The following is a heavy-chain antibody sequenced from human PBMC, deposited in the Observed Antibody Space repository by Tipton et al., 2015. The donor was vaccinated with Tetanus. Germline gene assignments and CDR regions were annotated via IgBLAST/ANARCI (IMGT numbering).Heavy chain of an antibody. V-gene: IGHV3-53*01. CDR2: VSGDST. J-gene: IGHJ3*02. CDR3: ARGQMGRGPHAFDI. Sequence: VQLVQSGGGLIQPGGSLRLSCAASGFTVSNSYMTWVRQAPGKGLEWVAAVSGDSTSYADSLRGRFTISRDNAKNSVYLHVNGLRADDTAVYFCARGQMGRGPHAFDIWGQGTLVTVSS. D-gene: IGHD3-10*01. CDR1: GFTVSNSY.